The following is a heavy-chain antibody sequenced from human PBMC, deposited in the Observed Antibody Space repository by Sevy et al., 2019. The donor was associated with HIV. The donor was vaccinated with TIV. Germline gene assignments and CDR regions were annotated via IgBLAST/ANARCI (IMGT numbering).Heavy chain of an antibody. J-gene: IGHJ4*02. CDR1: GFTVSSNY. V-gene: IGHV3-53*01. D-gene: IGHD6-19*01. CDR2: IYGGDST. CDR3: ARAIIYAGAAYSSGWYFDY. Sequence: GGSLRLSCAASGFTVSSNYMSWVRQVPGKGLEWVSVIYGGDSTYYADSVKGRFTTSRDNSKNTRYLQMNSLRAEDTAVYYCARAIIYAGAAYSSGWYFDYWGQGTLVTVSS.